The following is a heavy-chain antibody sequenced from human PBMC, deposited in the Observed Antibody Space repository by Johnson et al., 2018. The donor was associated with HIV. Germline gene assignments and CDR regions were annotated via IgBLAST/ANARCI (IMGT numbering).Heavy chain of an antibody. CDR1: GFSFSRYV. CDR3: AKSYYEEERPMGVDAFDI. J-gene: IGHJ3*02. CDR2: ISYDGSNK. Sequence: QVQLVESGGGVVQPGRSLRLSCAASGFSFSRYVMHWVRQAPGKGLEWVAVISYDGSNKYYADSVKGRFTISRDNSKNTLYLQMNSLRAEDTAVYYCAKSYYEEERPMGVDAFDIWGQGTMVTDSS. D-gene: IGHD1-26*01. V-gene: IGHV3-30-3*01.